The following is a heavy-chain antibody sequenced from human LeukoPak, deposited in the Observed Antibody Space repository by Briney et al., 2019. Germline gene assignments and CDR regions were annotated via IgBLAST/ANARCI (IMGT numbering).Heavy chain of an antibody. J-gene: IGHJ4*02. V-gene: IGHV4-34*01. CDR3: ARRYYYNLGSFPFDF. D-gene: IGHD3-10*01. Sequence: SETLSLTCAVSGGPFSGYFWSWIRQPPGKGLEWIGEIHNSGTTNYNPSLNSRVTISEDTSKNQFRLNLSSVTAADTAVYYCARRYYYNLGSFPFDFWGQGTLVTVSS. CDR2: IHNSGTT. CDR1: GGPFSGYF.